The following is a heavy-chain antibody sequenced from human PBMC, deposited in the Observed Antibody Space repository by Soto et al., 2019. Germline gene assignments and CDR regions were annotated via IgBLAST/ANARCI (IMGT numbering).Heavy chain of an antibody. J-gene: IGHJ3*02. CDR2: IYYSGGT. D-gene: IGHD3-10*01. V-gene: IGHV4-59*08. CDR3: ARRYGSFFDI. Sequence: QVQLQESGPGLVKPSETLSLTCTVSGGSISSYYWSWIRQPPGKGLEWIGYIYYSGGTNYNPSLKSRVTISVDTSKNQCSLKLSSVTAADTAVYYCARRYGSFFDIWGQGTMVTVSS. CDR1: GGSISSYY.